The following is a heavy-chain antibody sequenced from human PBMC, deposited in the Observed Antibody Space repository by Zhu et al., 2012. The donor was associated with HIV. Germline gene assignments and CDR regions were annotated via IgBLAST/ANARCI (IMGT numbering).Heavy chain of an antibody. CDR2: LYYGGNI. V-gene: IGHV4-39*07. CDR1: GGSIVSNIHY. J-gene: IGHJ4*02. Sequence: QVQLQESGPGPVRPSETLSLRCSVSGGSIVSNIHYWDWIRQPPGKGLEWIGSLYYGGNIYYNPSLKSRVTISVDTSKNQFSLKLSSVTAADTAMYFCARRRGGGLVGSGRFEYWGQGTVVTVSS. CDR3: ARRRGGGLVGSGRFEY. D-gene: IGHD3-10*01.